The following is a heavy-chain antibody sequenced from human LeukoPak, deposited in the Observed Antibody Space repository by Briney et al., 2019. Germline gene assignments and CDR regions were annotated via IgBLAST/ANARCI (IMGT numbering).Heavy chain of an antibody. CDR2: VRYDGSDK. Sequence: PGGSLRLSCTASGFNFDMYGMHWVRQAPGKGLEWISFVRYDGSDKYYADSVKGRFTISRDNSNNTLYLQMSSLRAEDTAVYYCAKGIYDSSGYLASSLDYWGQGTLVTVSS. CDR1: GFNFDMYG. CDR3: AKGIYDSSGYLASSLDY. J-gene: IGHJ4*02. D-gene: IGHD3-22*01. V-gene: IGHV3-30*02.